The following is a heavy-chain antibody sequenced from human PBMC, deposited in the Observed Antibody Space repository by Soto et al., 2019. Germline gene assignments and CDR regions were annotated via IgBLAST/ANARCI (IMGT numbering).Heavy chain of an antibody. J-gene: IGHJ6*03. D-gene: IGHD3-3*01. CDR1: GYSFTSYW. CDR3: VLSGYTVSLGYHYYQAG. Sequence: PGESLKISCKGSGYSFTSYWIGWVRQMPGKGLEWMGIIYPGDSDTRYSPSFQGQVTISADKSISTAYLQWSSLKASDTAMYYCVLSGYTVSLGYHYYQAGSGKGTSVTGSS. CDR2: IYPGDSDT. V-gene: IGHV5-51*01.